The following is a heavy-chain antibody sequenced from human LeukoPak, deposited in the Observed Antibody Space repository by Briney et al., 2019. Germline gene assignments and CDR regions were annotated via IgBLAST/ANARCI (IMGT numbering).Heavy chain of an antibody. CDR1: GYTFTSYG. CDR2: ISAYNGNT. CDR3: ARGSRGYCSGGSCYNWFDP. D-gene: IGHD2-15*01. J-gene: IGHJ5*02. Sequence: ASVKVSCKASGYTFTSYGISWVRQAPGQGLEWMGWISAYNGNTNYAQKLQGRVTMTTDTSTSTAYMELRSLRSEDTAVYYCARGSRGYCSGGSCYNWFDPWGQGTLVTVSS. V-gene: IGHV1-18*01.